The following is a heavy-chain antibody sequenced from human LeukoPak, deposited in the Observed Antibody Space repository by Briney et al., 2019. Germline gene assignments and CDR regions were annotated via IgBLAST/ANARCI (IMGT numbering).Heavy chain of an antibody. CDR2: VYTSGIS. V-gene: IGHV4-4*07. Sequence: SETLPLTFTVSGGFINSYYWNWIRQPAGRGLEWIGRVYTSGISNYNPSLKSRITMSVDTSKNQFSLKLTSVTDADTAVYYCARHNGFDRGYYYYMDVWGKGTTVTVSS. CDR1: GGFINSYY. J-gene: IGHJ6*03. D-gene: IGHD3-9*01. CDR3: ARHNGFDRGYYYYMDV.